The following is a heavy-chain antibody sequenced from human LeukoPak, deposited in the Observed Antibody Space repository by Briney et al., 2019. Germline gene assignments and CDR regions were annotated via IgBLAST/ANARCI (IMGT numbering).Heavy chain of an antibody. CDR2: INEYGREI. D-gene: IGHD5-24*01. CDR1: GFTFRNHW. J-gene: IGHJ4*02. CDR3: ARDYKGWFDY. V-gene: IGHV3-7*01. Sequence: PGGSLRLSCVASGFTFRNHWVTWVRQAPGKGLEWVANINEYGREIHYVDSVKGRFTISRDNAKNSLYLQMNSLRVEDTAVYYCARDYKGWFDYWGRGTLVTVSS.